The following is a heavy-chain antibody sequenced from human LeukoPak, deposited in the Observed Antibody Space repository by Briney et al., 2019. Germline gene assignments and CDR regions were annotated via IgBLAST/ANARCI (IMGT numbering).Heavy chain of an antibody. V-gene: IGHV2-70*11. J-gene: IGHJ4*02. CDR2: IDWDDDK. CDR3: ARETSGYSSGWYAYYFDY. Sequence: SGPALVKPTQTLTLTCTFSGFSLSTSGMCVSWIRQPPGKALEWLARIDWDDDKYYSTSLKTRLTISRDTSKNQVVLTMTNMDPVDTATYYCARETSGYSSGWYAYYFDYWGQGTLVTVSP. D-gene: IGHD6-19*01. CDR1: GFSLSTSGMC.